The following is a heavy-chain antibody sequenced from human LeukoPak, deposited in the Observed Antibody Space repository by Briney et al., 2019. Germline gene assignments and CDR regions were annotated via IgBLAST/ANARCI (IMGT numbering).Heavy chain of an antibody. CDR3: AATYYYDSSGYSY. V-gene: IGHV1-69*01. CDR1: GGTFISYA. D-gene: IGHD3-22*01. CDR2: IIPIFGTA. Sequence: SVKASCKASGGTFISYAISWERQAPGQGLEWMGGIIPIFGTANYAQKFQGRVTITADESTSTAYMELSSLRSEDTAVYYCAATYYYDSSGYSYWRQGTLVTVSS. J-gene: IGHJ4*02.